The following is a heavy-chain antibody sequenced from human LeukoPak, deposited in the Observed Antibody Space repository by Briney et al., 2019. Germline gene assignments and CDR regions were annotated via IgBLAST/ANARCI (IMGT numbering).Heavy chain of an antibody. CDR2: ISSSSSYI. D-gene: IGHD3-3*01. CDR1: GFTFSSYS. CDR3: ARAGATIFGVVIIAEYYFDY. V-gene: IGHV3-21*01. J-gene: IGHJ4*02. Sequence: GGSLRLSCAASGFTFSSYSMTWVRQAPGKGLEWVSSISSSSSYIYYADSVKGRFTISRDNAKNSLYLQMNSLRAEDTAVYYCARAGATIFGVVIIAEYYFDYWGQGTLVTVSS.